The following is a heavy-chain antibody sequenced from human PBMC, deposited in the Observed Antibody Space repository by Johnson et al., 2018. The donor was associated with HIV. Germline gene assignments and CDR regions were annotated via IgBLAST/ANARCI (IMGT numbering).Heavy chain of an antibody. CDR3: AKDPGWFGEPGDAFDI. D-gene: IGHD3-10*01. Sequence: VQLVESGGGVVQPGRSLRLSCAASGFTVSTNSMSWVRQAPGKGLEWVSVIYSGDNTLYADSVKGRFIVSRDNSKNTLYLQMNSLRAEDTAVYYCAKDPGWFGEPGDAFDIWGQGTMVTVSS. V-gene: IGHV3-66*01. CDR1: GFTVSTNS. J-gene: IGHJ3*02. CDR2: IYSGDNT.